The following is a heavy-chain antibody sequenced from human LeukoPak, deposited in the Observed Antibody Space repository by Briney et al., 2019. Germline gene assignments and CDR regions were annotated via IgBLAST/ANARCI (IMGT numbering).Heavy chain of an antibody. CDR3: AKARRPSGSYYPFDY. CDR1: GFTFSSYG. J-gene: IGHJ4*02. D-gene: IGHD1-26*01. CDR2: ISYDGSNK. Sequence: GRSLRLSCAASGFTFSSYGMHWVRQAPGKGLEWVAVISYDGSNKYYADSVKGRFTISRDNSKNTLYLQMNSLRAEDTAVYYCAKARRPSGSYYPFDYWGQGTLVTVSS. V-gene: IGHV3-30*18.